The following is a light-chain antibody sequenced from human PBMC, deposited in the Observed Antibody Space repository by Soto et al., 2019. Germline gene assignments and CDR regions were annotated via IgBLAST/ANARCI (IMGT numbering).Light chain of an antibody. CDR3: QQYNNWPPDRP. CDR1: PSVGSN. J-gene: IGKJ1*01. V-gene: IGKV3-15*01. Sequence: EIVMTQSPATLSVSPGERATLSCRASPSVGSNLAWYQQKPGQAPRLLIYGASTRATGIPDRFSGSGSGTEFTLTLSSMQSGDFAIYFCQQYNNWPPDRPCGQGTKVEIK. CDR2: GAS.